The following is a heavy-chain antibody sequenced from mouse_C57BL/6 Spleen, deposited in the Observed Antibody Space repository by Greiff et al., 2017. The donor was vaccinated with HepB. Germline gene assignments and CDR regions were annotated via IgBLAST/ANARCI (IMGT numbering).Heavy chain of an antibody. Sequence: EVMLVESGGGLVQPGGSLKLSCAASGFTFSDYYMYWVRQTPEKRLEWVAYISNGGGSTYYPDTVKGRFTISRDNAKNTLYLQMSRLKSEDTAMYYCAREGITSSFDYWGQGTTLTVSS. CDR3: AREGITSSFDY. CDR2: ISNGGGST. J-gene: IGHJ2*01. D-gene: IGHD1-1*01. V-gene: IGHV5-12*01. CDR1: GFTFSDYY.